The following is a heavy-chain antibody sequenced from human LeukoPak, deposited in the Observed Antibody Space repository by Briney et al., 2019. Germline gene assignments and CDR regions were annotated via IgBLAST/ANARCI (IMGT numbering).Heavy chain of an antibody. J-gene: IGHJ1*01. CDR1: GFSFSNYW. CDR2: ISGSGGST. D-gene: IGHD3-3*01. CDR3: ASELTAYYDFWSGYPKQYFQH. V-gene: IGHV3-23*01. Sequence: PGGSLRLSCAASGFSFSNYWMSWVRQAPGKGLEWVSAISGSGGSTYYADSVKGRFTISRDNSKNTLYLQMNSLRAEDTAVYYCASELTAYYDFWSGYPKQYFQHWGQGTLVTVSS.